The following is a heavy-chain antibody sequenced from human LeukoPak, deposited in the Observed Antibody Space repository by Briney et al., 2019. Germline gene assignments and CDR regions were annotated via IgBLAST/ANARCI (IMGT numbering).Heavy chain of an antibody. V-gene: IGHV4-34*01. D-gene: IGHD3-10*01. CDR2: INHSGST. CDR1: GGSFSGYY. J-gene: IGHJ5*02. Sequence: PSETLSLTCAVYGGSFSGYYWSWIRQPPGKGLEWIGEINHSGSTNYNPSLKSRVTISVDTSKNQFSLKLSSVTAADTAVYYCARRILVRGVIITFGSGFWLDPWGQGTLVTVSS. CDR3: ARRILVRGVIITFGSGFWLDP.